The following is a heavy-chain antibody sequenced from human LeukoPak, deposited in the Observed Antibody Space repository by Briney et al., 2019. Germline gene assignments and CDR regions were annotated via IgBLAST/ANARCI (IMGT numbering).Heavy chain of an antibody. D-gene: IGHD3-22*01. CDR3: ARHSGGYYPFDY. V-gene: IGHV1-24*01. CDR2: FDPEDGET. J-gene: IGHJ4*02. Sequence: ASVKVSCKVSGYTLTELSMHWVRQAPGKGLEWMGGFDPEDGETIYAQKFQGRVTMTEDTSTDTAYMELSSLRSEDTAVYYCARHSGGYYPFDYWGQGTLVTVSS. CDR1: GYTLTELS.